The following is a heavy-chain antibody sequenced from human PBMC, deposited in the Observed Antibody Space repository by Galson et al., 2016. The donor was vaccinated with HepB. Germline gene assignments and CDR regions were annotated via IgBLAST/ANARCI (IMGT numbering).Heavy chain of an antibody. Sequence: SLRLSCAASGFTFSSYSMNWVRQAPGKGLEWVSSISSSSSYIYYVDSVKGRFTISRDNAKNSLYLQMNSLRAEDTAVYYCARDWIPYYYYGMDVWGQGTTVTVSS. D-gene: IGHD5-18*01. CDR1: GFTFSSYS. CDR2: ISSSSSYI. J-gene: IGHJ6*02. V-gene: IGHV3-21*01. CDR3: ARDWIPYYYYGMDV.